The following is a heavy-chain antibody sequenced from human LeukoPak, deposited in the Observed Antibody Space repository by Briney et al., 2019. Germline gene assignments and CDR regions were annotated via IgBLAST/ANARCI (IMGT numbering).Heavy chain of an antibody. V-gene: IGHV1-69*01. CDR2: IIPIFGTA. J-gene: IGHJ4*02. D-gene: IGHD1-26*01. CDR3: ARSEVGPRVFDY. CDR1: GGTFSSYA. Sequence: ASVKVSCKASGGTFSSYAISWVRQAPGQGLEWMGGIIPIFGTANYAQKFQGRVTITADESTSTAYMELSSLRSGDTAVYYCARSEVGPRVFDYWGQGTLVTVSS.